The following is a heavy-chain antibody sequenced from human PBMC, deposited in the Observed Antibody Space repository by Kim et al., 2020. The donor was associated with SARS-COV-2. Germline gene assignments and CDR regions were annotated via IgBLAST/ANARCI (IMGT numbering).Heavy chain of an antibody. V-gene: IGHV1-58*01. J-gene: IGHJ3*01. CDR3: AAHGNLVVVNAFVV. Sequence: SVKVSCKASGFTFSTSAVQWVRQARGQRLEWIGWIVVGSANTTYAQKFRERVIITRDMSTSTAYMELSSLRSEDTAVYYCAAHGNLVVVNAFVVWGQGT. CDR1: GFTFSTSA. D-gene: IGHD3-16*02. CDR2: IVVGSANT.